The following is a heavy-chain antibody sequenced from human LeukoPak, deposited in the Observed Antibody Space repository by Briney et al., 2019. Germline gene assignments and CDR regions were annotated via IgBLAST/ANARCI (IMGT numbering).Heavy chain of an antibody. D-gene: IGHD2-8*01. J-gene: IGHJ3*02. V-gene: IGHV3-30-3*01. Sequence: PGGSLRLSCAASGFTFSSYAMHWVRQAPGKGLEGVAVISYDGSNKYYADSVKGRFTISRDNSKNTLYLQMNSLRAEDTAVYYCARDLQSREWGDAFDIWGQGTMVTVSS. CDR2: ISYDGSNK. CDR3: ARDLQSREWGDAFDI. CDR1: GFTFSSYA.